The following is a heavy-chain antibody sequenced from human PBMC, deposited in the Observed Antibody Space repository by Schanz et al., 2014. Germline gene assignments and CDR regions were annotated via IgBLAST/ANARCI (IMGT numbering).Heavy chain of an antibody. CDR3: ARGGFWGSYYGLFDY. CDR1: GDSISNTPYY. V-gene: IGHV4-31*03. CDR2: IFFSGAT. J-gene: IGHJ4*02. Sequence: QVQLQESGPGLVKPSQTLSLTCTVSGDSISNTPYYWTWIRQHPGKGLEWIGYIFFSGATHQNPSLKSRIRISIDPSXXXFSLDLTSVTAADTAVYYCARGGFWGSYYGLFDYWGQGALVTVSS. D-gene: IGHD1-26*01.